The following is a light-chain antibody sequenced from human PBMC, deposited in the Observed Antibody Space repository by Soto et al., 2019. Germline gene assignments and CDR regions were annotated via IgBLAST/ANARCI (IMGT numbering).Light chain of an antibody. Sequence: EIVLTQSPATLSLSPGEGATLSCRASQSVSSYLAWYQQKPGQAPRLLIYDASNRATGIPARFSGSASGTDFTLTISSLEPEDSAVYYCQQRSNWITFGQGTRLGL. CDR3: QQRSNWIT. CDR2: DAS. J-gene: IGKJ5*01. V-gene: IGKV3-11*01. CDR1: QSVSSY.